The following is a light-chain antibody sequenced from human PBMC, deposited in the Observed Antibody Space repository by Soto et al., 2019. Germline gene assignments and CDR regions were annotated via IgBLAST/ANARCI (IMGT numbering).Light chain of an antibody. CDR1: SNSSY. V-gene: IGKV1-39*01. Sequence: SNSSYLNWYQQKPGQAPKLLIYSSSTSQTGVPSRFSGSGSGTVFTLTITNLHPEDFATYSCQQTLSSPWTFGQGTKVDIK. CDR3: QQTLSSPWT. J-gene: IGKJ1*01. CDR2: SSS.